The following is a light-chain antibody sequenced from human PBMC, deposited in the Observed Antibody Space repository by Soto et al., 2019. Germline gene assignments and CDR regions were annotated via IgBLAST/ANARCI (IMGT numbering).Light chain of an antibody. V-gene: IGKV1-5*01. CDR3: QQYDSYSWT. CDR1: QSISTW. CDR2: DAS. J-gene: IGKJ1*01. Sequence: DIQMTQSPSTLSASVGDRVTITCRASQSISTWLAWYQQRPGKAPNLLIFDASALKSGVSSRFSGSGSGTEFTLTISSLQPDDFAIYYCQQYDSYSWTFDQGTRVEVK.